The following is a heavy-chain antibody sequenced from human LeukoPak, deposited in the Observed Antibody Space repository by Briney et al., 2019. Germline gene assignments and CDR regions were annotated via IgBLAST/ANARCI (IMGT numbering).Heavy chain of an antibody. D-gene: IGHD6-19*01. J-gene: IGHJ4*02. CDR2: ISSSGGGT. CDR1: GFTFSSYA. Sequence: GGSLRLSCAASGFTFSSYAVSWVRPAPGKGLEWVSAISSSGGGTYYAHSGKGRFTISRDNSKNTVYLQMNSLSTEDTAVYYCAKTTTGYSSGRYPGWPVDYWGQGTLVTVSS. V-gene: IGHV3-23*01. CDR3: AKTTTGYSSGRYPGWPVDY.